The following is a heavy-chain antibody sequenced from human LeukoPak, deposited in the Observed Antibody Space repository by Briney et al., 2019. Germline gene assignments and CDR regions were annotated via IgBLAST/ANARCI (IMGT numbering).Heavy chain of an antibody. J-gene: IGHJ3*02. CDR2: ISAYNGNT. V-gene: IGHV1-18*01. Sequence: ASVKVSCKASGYTFTSYGISWVRQAPGQGLEWMGWISAYNGNTNYAQKLQGRVTMTTDTSTSTAYMELRSLRSDDTAVYYCASQLPAARIFPDAFDIWGQGTMVTVSS. CDR3: ASQLPAARIFPDAFDI. D-gene: IGHD2-2*01. CDR1: GYTFTSYG.